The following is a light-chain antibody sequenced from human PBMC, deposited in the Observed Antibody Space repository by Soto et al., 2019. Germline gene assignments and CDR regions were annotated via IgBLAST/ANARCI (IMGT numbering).Light chain of an antibody. V-gene: IGKV3-11*01. CDR3: QQGSNWPA. J-gene: IGKJ4*01. CDR2: DAS. CDR1: QSVSSY. Sequence: EIVLTQSPATLSLSPGERATLSCRASQSVSSYLAWYQQKPGQAPRLLIYDASNRATGIPARFSGSGSGTDFTLTISSLEPDDLAVYYCQQGSNWPAFGGGTKVEIK.